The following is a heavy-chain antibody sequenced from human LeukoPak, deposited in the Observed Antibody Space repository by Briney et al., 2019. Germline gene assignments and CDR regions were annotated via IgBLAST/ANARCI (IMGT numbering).Heavy chain of an antibody. Sequence: GGSLRLSCAASGFTFSSYSMNWVRQPPGKGLEWVSSISSSSSYIYYADSVKGRFTISRDNAKNSLYLQMNSLRAEDTAVYYCARDLGSSGYYYYFDYWGQGTLVTVSS. V-gene: IGHV3-21*01. CDR2: ISSSSSYI. CDR3: ARDLGSSGYYYYFDY. CDR1: GFTFSSYS. D-gene: IGHD3-22*01. J-gene: IGHJ4*02.